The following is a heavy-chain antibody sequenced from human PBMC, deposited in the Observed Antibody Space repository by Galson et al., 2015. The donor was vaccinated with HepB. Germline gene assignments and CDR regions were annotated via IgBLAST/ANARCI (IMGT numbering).Heavy chain of an antibody. Sequence: SVKVSCKASGYTFTSYGISWVRQAPGQGLEWMGWISAYNGNTNYAQKLQGRVTMTTDTSTSTAYMELRSLRSDDTAVYYCAREGAGYCSGGSCYGERYKWFDPWGQGTLVTVSS. V-gene: IGHV1-18*04. J-gene: IGHJ5*02. CDR1: GYTFTSYG. D-gene: IGHD2-15*01. CDR2: ISAYNGNT. CDR3: AREGAGYCSGGSCYGERYKWFDP.